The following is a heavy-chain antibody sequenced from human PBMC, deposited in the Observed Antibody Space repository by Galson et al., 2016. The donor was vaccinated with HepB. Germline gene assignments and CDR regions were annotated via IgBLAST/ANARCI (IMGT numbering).Heavy chain of an antibody. CDR2: IHYTGTA. CDR1: GGSISSGGYY. CDR3: ARLGLSMVTTLGAAYYFDN. Sequence: TLSLTCNVSGGSISSGGYYWTWIRQHPGKGLECIGYIHYTGTAYYSASLKSRVSMSVDTSKNQFSLRLNSVTAADTAVYFCARLGLSMVTTLGAAYYFDNWGQGTLVTVSS. D-gene: IGHD3-16*01. V-gene: IGHV4-31*03. J-gene: IGHJ4*02.